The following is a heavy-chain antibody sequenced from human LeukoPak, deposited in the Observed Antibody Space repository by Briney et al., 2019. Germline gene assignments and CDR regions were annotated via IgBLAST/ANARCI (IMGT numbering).Heavy chain of an antibody. J-gene: IGHJ6*03. CDR2: INPSGGSA. V-gene: IGHV1-46*01. Sequence: GASVKVSCKASGYTFTSYYMHWVRQAPGQGLEWMGIINPSGGSASDAQKFQGRVTMTRDMSTSTVYMELSSLRSEDTAVYYCARGTYYQDSSGYSYYHHYYMDVWGKGTTVTVSS. CDR3: ARGTYYQDSSGYSYYHHYYMDV. CDR1: GYTFTSYY. D-gene: IGHD3-22*01.